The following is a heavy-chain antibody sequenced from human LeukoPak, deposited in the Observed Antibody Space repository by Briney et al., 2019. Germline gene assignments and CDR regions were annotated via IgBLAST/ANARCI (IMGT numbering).Heavy chain of an antibody. CDR3: AKDSHSSSWFFDY. J-gene: IGHJ4*02. V-gene: IGHV3-21*01. Sequence: GGSLRLSCAASGFTSSSYSMNWVRQAPGKGLEWVSSISSSSSYIYYADSVKGRFTISRDNAKNSLYLQMNSLRAEDTAVYYCAKDSHSSSWFFDYWGQGTLVTVSS. CDR2: ISSSSSYI. CDR1: GFTSSSYS. D-gene: IGHD6-13*01.